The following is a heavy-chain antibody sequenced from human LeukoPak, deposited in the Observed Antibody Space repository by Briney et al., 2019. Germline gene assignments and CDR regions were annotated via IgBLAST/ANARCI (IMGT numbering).Heavy chain of an antibody. CDR2: IKQDGSEK. D-gene: IGHD2-2*01. CDR1: GFTFSSYW. V-gene: IGHV3-7*01. Sequence: GGSLRLSCAASGFTFSSYWMSWVRQAPGKGLEWVADIKQDGSEKYYVDSVKGRFTISRDNAKNSLYLQMNSLRAEDTAVYYCASTDCSSTSCYSYYFDYWGQGTLVTVSS. CDR3: ASTDCSSTSCYSYYFDY. J-gene: IGHJ4*02.